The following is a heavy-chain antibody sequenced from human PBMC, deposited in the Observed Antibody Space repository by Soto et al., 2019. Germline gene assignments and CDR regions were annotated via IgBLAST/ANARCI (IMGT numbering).Heavy chain of an antibody. CDR2: IIPIFGTA. D-gene: IGHD3-3*01. V-gene: IGHV1-69*01. J-gene: IGHJ5*02. CDR3: AITKRITIFGVVIGSSWFDP. CDR1: GGTFSSYA. Sequence: QVQLVQSGAEVKKPGSSVKVSCKASGGTFSSYAISWVRQAPGQGLEWMGGIIPIFGTANYAQKFQGRVTITAGESTSTAYMELSSLRSEDTAVYYCAITKRITIFGVVIGSSWFDPWGQGTLVTVSS.